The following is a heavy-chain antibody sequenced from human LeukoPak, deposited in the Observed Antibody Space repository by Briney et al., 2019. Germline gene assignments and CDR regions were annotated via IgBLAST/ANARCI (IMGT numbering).Heavy chain of an antibody. D-gene: IGHD5-18*01. CDR1: GYSFTSYW. CDR2: IYPGDSDT. Sequence: GESLKISCKGSGYSFTSYWIGWVRQMPGKGLEWMGIIYPGDSDTRYSPSFQGQGTISADKSINTAYLQWSSLKAADTAMYYCARLGWGYVDTAMVEYYFDYWGQGTLVTVSS. J-gene: IGHJ4*02. CDR3: ARLGWGYVDTAMVEYYFDY. V-gene: IGHV5-51*01.